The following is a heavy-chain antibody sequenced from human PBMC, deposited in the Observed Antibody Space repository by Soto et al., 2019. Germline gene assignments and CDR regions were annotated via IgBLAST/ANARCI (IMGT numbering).Heavy chain of an antibody. Sequence: SETLSLTCTVSGGSISSSSYYWGWIRQPPGKGLEWIGSIYYSGSTYYNPSLKSRVTISVDTSKNQFSLKLSSVTAADTAVYYCARPGDTAMVPYYGMDVWGQGTTVTVSS. J-gene: IGHJ6*02. CDR3: ARPGDTAMVPYYGMDV. CDR1: GGSISSSSYY. D-gene: IGHD5-18*01. CDR2: IYYSGST. V-gene: IGHV4-39*01.